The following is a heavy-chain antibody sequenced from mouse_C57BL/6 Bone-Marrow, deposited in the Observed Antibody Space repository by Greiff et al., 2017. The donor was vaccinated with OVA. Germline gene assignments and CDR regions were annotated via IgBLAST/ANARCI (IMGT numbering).Heavy chain of an antibody. J-gene: IGHJ3*01. CDR2: ISSGGSYT. CDR3: ADGGLPFAY. Sequence: EVNVVESGGDLVKPGGSLKLSCAASGFTFSSYGMSWVRQTPDKRLEWVATISSGGSYTYYPDSVKGRFTISRDNAKNTLYLQMSSLKSEDTAMYYCADGGLPFAYWGQGTLVTVSA. CDR1: GFTFSSYG. D-gene: IGHD5-5*01. V-gene: IGHV5-6*01.